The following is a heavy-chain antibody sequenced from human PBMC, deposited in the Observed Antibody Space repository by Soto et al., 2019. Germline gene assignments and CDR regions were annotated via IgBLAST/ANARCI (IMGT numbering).Heavy chain of an antibody. J-gene: IGHJ6*03. CDR3: ARDSHSQQPNHRWGGGYMDV. CDR1: GGSISNGGYY. Sequence: QVQLQESGPGLVKPSQTLSLTCAVSGGSISNGGYYWSWIRQHPGKDLEWIGSIYFSGSTYYNPSLKSRVTISVATPKHQFYLKLSSVTAAATAMYYCARDSHSQQPNHRWGGGYMDVWGKGTTVTVSS. CDR2: IYFSGST. D-gene: IGHD6-13*01. V-gene: IGHV4-31*11.